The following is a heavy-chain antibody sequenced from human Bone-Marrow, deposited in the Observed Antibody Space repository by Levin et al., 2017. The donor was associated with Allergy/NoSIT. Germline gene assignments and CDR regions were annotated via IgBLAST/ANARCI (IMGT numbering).Heavy chain of an antibody. CDR1: GYSISGGYY. D-gene: IGHD3-3*01. V-gene: IGHV4-38-2*02. Sequence: SETLSLTCAVTGYSISGGYYWGWIRQAPGKGLEWIGSFYHSGRTNYKPSLKGRVTISADMSKNQFSLNLSSVTAADTAVYYCARDSGITIFAVTPYGAFEMWGQGPVITVSS. J-gene: IGHJ3*02. CDR2: FYHSGRT. CDR3: ARDSGITIFAVTPYGAFEM.